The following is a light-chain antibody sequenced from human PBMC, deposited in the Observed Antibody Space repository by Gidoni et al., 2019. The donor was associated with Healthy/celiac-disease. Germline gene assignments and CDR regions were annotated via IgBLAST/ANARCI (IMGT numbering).Light chain of an antibody. Sequence: QSALTQPASVSGSPGQSITISGTGTSSDVGSYHLVSWYQQHPGKAPKLMIYEGSKRPSGVSNRFSGSKSGNTASRTISGLQAEDEADYYCCSYAGSFYVFGTGTKVTVL. CDR2: EGS. CDR3: CSYAGSFYV. V-gene: IGLV2-23*01. J-gene: IGLJ1*01. CDR1: SSDVGSYHL.